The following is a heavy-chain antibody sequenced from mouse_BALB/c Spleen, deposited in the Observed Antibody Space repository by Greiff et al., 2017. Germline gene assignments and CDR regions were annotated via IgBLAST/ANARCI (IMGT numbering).Heavy chain of an antibody. J-gene: IGHJ3*01. CDR2: IWGDGST. V-gene: IGHV2-6-7*01. CDR1: GFSLTGYG. Sequence: VQLVESGPGLVAPSQSLSITCTVSGFSLTGYGVNWVRQPPGKGLDWLGMIWGDGSTDYNSALKSRLSISKDNSKSQVFLKMNSLQTDDTARYYCARDIGSRGAWFAYWGQGTLVTVSA. CDR3: ARDIGSRGAWFAY. D-gene: IGHD1-1*01.